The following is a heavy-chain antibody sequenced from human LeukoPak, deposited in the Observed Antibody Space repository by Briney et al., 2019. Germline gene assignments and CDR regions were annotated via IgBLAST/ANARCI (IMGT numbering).Heavy chain of an antibody. D-gene: IGHD5-18*01. CDR1: GGTFSSYA. V-gene: IGHV1-69*13. Sequence: SVKVSRKASGGTFSSYAISWVRQAPGQGLEWMGGIIPIFGTANYAQKFQGRVTITADESTSTAYMELSSLRSEDTAVYYCARGAYSYDLGFDYWGQGTLVTVSS. J-gene: IGHJ4*02. CDR3: ARGAYSYDLGFDY. CDR2: IIPIFGTA.